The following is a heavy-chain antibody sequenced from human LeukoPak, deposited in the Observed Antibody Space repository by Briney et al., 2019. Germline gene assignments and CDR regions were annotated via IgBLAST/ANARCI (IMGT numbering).Heavy chain of an antibody. V-gene: IGHV4-59*01. CDR2: IYYDGST. CDR1: GGSISNYY. D-gene: IGHD3-10*01. CDR3: ARDGGYGSGSAL. Sequence: PSETLSLTCTASGGSISNYYWTWIRQPPGKGLEWIGSIYYDGSTNYNPSLKSRVTISLDTPKNQFSLKLSSVTAADTAVYYCARDGGYGSGSALWGQGTLITVPS. J-gene: IGHJ4*02.